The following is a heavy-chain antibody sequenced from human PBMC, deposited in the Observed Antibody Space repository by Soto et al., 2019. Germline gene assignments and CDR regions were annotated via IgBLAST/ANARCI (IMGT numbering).Heavy chain of an antibody. Sequence: WSLRLSCAASGFTFSSYWMSWVRQAPGKGLEWVANIKQDGSEKYYVDSVKGRFTISRDNAKNSLYLQMNSLRAEDTAVYYCARDESMVRGVRDYYYYMDVWGKGTTVTVSS. V-gene: IGHV3-7*01. CDR1: GFTFSSYW. CDR2: IKQDGSEK. J-gene: IGHJ6*03. D-gene: IGHD3-10*01. CDR3: ARDESMVRGVRDYYYYMDV.